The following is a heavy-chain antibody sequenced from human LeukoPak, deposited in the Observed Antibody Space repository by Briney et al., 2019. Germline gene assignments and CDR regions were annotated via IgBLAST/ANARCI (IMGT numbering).Heavy chain of an antibody. V-gene: IGHV1-69*04. CDR3: AAELGSNYYYYMDV. CDR1: GGTFSSYA. J-gene: IGHJ6*03. Sequence: SVKVSCKASGGTFSSYAISWVRQAPGQGLEWMGRIIPILGIANYAQKFQERVTITRDMSTSTAYMELSSLRSEDTAVYYCAAELGSNYYYYMDVWGKGTTVTVSS. D-gene: IGHD3-10*01. CDR2: IIPILGIA.